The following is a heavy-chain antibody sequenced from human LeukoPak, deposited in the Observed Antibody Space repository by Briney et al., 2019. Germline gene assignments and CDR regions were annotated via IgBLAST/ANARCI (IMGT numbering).Heavy chain of an antibody. CDR1: GGSISSSSYY. V-gene: IGHV4-39*01. CDR2: IYYSGST. D-gene: IGHD3-10*01. CDR3: ATPYYYGSGSYYADY. J-gene: IGHJ4*02. Sequence: PSETLSLTCTVSGGSISSSSYYWGWIRQPPGKGLEWIGSIYYSGSTYYNPSLKSRVTISVDTSKNQFSPKLSSVTAADTAVYYCATPYYYGSGSYYADYWGQGTLVTVSS.